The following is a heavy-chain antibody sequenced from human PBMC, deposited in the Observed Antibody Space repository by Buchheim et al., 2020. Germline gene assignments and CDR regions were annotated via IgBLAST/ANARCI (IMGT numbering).Heavy chain of an antibody. V-gene: IGHV3-23*01. CDR1: GFTFSSYA. Sequence: EVQLLESGGGLVQPGGSLRLSCAASGFTFSSYAMSWVRQAPGKGLEWVSAISGSGGSTYCADSVKGRFTVSRDNSKNTLYLQMNSLRAEDTAVYYCASGSTWDYYDSSGYLWWGQGTL. J-gene: IGHJ4*02. CDR3: ASGSTWDYYDSSGYLW. CDR2: ISGSGGST. D-gene: IGHD3-22*01.